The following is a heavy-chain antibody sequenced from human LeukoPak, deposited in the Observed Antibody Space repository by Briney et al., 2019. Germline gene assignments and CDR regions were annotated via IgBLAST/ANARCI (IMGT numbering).Heavy chain of an antibody. CDR3: ASPNYYDSSGYSAGAFDI. CDR2: IYPGDSDT. V-gene: IGHV5-51*01. J-gene: IGHJ3*02. CDR1: GYSFTSYW. Sequence: GESLKISCKGSGYSFTSYWIGWERQMPGKGLEWMGIIYPGDSDTRYSPSFQGQVTISADKSISTAYLQWSSLKASDTAMYYCASPNYYDSSGYSAGAFDIWGQGTMVTVSS. D-gene: IGHD3-22*01.